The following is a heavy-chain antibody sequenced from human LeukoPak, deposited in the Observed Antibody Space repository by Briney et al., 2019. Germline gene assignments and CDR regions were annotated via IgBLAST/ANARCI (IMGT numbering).Heavy chain of an antibody. CDR2: IYGNGGTT. J-gene: IGHJ4*02. D-gene: IGHD6-6*01. CDR1: GFIFSNYA. CDR3: AKGVEYSSSSSFDY. V-gene: IGHV3-23*01. Sequence: GGSLRLSCAASGFIFSNYAMSWVRQAPGKGLEWVSAIYGNGGTTYYADSMKGRFTISRDNSKNTLYLQMNSLRAEDTALFYCAKGVEYSSSSSFDYWGQGTLVTVSS.